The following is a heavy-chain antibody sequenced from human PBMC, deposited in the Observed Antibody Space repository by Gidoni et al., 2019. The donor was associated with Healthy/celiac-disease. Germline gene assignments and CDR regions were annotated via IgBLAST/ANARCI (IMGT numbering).Heavy chain of an antibody. Sequence: EVQLVESGGGLVQPGRSLRLSCAASGFTFDDYAMHWVRQAPGKGLEWVSGISWNSGSIGYADSVKGRFTISRDNAKNSLYLQMNSLRAEDTALYYCAKGDSSGYYRYFDYWGQGTLVTVSS. CDR2: ISWNSGSI. J-gene: IGHJ4*02. CDR3: AKGDSSGYYRYFDY. CDR1: GFTFDDYA. V-gene: IGHV3-9*01. D-gene: IGHD3-22*01.